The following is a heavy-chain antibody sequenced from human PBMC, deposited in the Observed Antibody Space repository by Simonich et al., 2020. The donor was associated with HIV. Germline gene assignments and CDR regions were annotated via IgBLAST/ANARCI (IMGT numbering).Heavy chain of an antibody. Sequence: QVQLVQSGAEVKKPGSSVKVSCKASGGTFSSFAISWVRQAPGLGLGGVGGIIPRFGTANYAQMCQGRVTITADESTSTAYMELSSRRSEDTGIYYCARKGGGRGVYYFDYWGQGTLVTVSS. J-gene: IGHJ4*02. CDR3: ARKGGGRGVYYFDY. V-gene: IGHV1-69*13. D-gene: IGHD3-10*01. CDR1: GGTFSSFA. CDR2: IIPRFGTA.